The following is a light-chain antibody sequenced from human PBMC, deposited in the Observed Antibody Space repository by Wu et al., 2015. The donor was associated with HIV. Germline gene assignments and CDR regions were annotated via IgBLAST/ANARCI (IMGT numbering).Light chain of an antibody. CDR1: QSVSTY. Sequence: EIVLTQSPATLSLSPGETATLSCRASQSVSTYLGWYQQKPGQAPRLLIYDASNRATGVSARFSGSGSETDFALTISSLEPEDFAFYYCQQYDVPITFGQGHDW. CDR2: DAS. J-gene: IGKJ5*01. CDR3: QQYDVPIT. V-gene: IGKV3-11*01.